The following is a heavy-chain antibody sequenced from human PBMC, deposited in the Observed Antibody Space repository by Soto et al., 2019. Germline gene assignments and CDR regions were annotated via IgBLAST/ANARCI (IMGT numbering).Heavy chain of an antibody. Sequence: GGSLRLSCAASGLTLSSHYMNWVRQAPGKGLEWVSVIYSSGRTYYADSVKGRFTISRHSSENTVYLQMNSLTIEDTAIYYCARAWFDSTGWFHLDYWGQGTRVTVSS. CDR1: GLTLSSHY. CDR3: ARAWFDSTGWFHLDY. CDR2: IYSSGRT. J-gene: IGHJ4*02. V-gene: IGHV3-53*04. D-gene: IGHD6-13*01.